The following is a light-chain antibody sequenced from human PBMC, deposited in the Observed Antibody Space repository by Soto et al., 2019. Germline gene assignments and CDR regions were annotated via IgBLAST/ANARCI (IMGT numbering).Light chain of an antibody. CDR2: EAS. Sequence: DIQMTQSPSTLSASIGDRVTITCRASQSLNTLLAWYQQKPGKAPKLLIYEASTLESGVPSRFSGSGSGTEFTLTISSLQPEDFATYYCQQYNTYSRTFGQGTTVEIK. J-gene: IGKJ1*01. CDR3: QQYNTYSRT. CDR1: QSLNTL. V-gene: IGKV1-5*03.